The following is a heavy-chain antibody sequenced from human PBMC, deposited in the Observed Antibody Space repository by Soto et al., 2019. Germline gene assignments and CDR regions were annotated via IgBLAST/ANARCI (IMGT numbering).Heavy chain of an antibody. Sequence: QITLKETVPTLVEPTQTLTLTCTFSGFSLSTSGVGVGWIRQPPGQALEWLAFVNWNDNKRYSPSLNSRLTITKDTSKNQVVLTMTNMDSVDIGTYYCAHIRPTVITPFDYWGQGTLVTVSS. CDR2: VNWNDNK. CDR3: AHIRPTVITPFDY. D-gene: IGHD4-17*01. V-gene: IGHV2-5*01. CDR1: GFSLSTSGVG. J-gene: IGHJ4*02.